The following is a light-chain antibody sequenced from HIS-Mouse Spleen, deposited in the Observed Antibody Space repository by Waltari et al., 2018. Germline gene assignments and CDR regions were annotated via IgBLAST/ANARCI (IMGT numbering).Light chain of an antibody. J-gene: IGKJ3*01. CDR1: QSVSSY. CDR2: DAS. CDR3: QQRSNWPRFT. Sequence: EILLTHSPATLSLSPGERATFSCRASQSVSSYLAWYQQKPGQAPRLLIYDASNRATGIPARFSGSGSGTDFTLTISSLEPEDFAVYYCQQRSNWPRFTFGPGTKVDIK. V-gene: IGKV3-11*01.